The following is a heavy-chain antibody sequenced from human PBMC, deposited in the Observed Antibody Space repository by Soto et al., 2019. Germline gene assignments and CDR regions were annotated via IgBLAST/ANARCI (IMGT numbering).Heavy chain of an antibody. J-gene: IGHJ3*02. D-gene: IGHD7-27*01. V-gene: IGHV4-61*01. Sequence: SETLSLTCTVSGVSVSSGSYYWSWIRQPPGKGLEWVGCMYYSGTTNYNPSLESRVSISVETSKNQFSLKLSSVTAADTAVYYCAREPVSPANWGSGAYDIWGQGTMVTVSS. CDR1: GVSVSSGSYY. CDR2: MYYSGTT. CDR3: AREPVSPANWGSGAYDI.